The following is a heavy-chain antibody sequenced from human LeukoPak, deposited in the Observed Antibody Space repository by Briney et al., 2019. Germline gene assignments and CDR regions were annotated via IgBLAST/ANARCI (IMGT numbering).Heavy chain of an antibody. CDR3: EGSDYYDSSGYYFDY. V-gene: IGHV3-23*01. D-gene: IGHD3-22*01. J-gene: IGHJ4*02. Sequence: PGGSLRLSCAASGFTFSSYAMSWVRQAPGKGLEWVSAISGSGGSTYYADSVKGRFTISRDNSKNTLYLQMNSLRAEGTAVYYCEGSDYYDSSGYYFDYWGQGTLVTVSS. CDR1: GFTFSSYA. CDR2: ISGSGGST.